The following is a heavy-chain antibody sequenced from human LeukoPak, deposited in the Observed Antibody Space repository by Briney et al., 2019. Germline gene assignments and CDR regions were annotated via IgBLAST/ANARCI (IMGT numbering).Heavy chain of an antibody. CDR3: GEHYGSGTYPLDY. CDR2: IYYSGNT. CDR1: GGSISSYY. J-gene: IGHJ4*02. Sequence: SETLSLTCTISGGSISSYYRSWIRQPPGRGLEWIGYIYYSGNTHYNPSLKSRLTISVDTSKNQFSLRLSSVTAADTGAYCCGEHYGSGTYPLDYWGQGTLVTVSS. V-gene: IGHV4-59*08. D-gene: IGHD3-10*01.